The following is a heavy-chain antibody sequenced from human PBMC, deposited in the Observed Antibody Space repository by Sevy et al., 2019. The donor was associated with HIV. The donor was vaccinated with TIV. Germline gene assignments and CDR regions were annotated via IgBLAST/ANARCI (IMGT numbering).Heavy chain of an antibody. Sequence: ASVKVSCKASGDTFTNNYIHWVRQAPGQGLEWMGMVDPSRGNTTYAQKFQGRVTMTRDTSTSILYMELSSLRSEDTAVYYCVRADPDQHFDSWGQGTLVTVSS. CDR2: VDPSRGNT. CDR3: VRADPDQHFDS. V-gene: IGHV1-46*01. J-gene: IGHJ4*02. CDR1: GDTFTNNY.